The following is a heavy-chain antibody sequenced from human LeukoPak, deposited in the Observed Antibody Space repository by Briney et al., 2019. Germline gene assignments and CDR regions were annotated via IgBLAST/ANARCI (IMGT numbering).Heavy chain of an antibody. J-gene: IGHJ4*02. CDR1: GGTFSSYA. V-gene: IGHV1-69*13. Sequence: ASVKVSCKASGGTFSSYAISWVRQAPGQGLEWMGGIIPIFGTANYAQKFQGRVTITADESTSTAYTELSSLRSEDTAVYYCAMADSSGYYLVIDYWGQGTLVTVSS. CDR2: IIPIFGTA. D-gene: IGHD3-22*01. CDR3: AMADSSGYYLVIDY.